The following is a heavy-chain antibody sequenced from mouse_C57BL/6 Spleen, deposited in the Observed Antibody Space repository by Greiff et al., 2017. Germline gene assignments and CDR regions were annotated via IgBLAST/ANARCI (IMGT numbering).Heavy chain of an antibody. D-gene: IGHD1-1*01. CDR1: GYAFSSYW. Sequence: VQLQQSGAELVKPGASVKISCKASGYAFSSYWMNWVKQRPGKGLEWIGQIYPGDGDTNYNGKFKGKATLTADKSSSTAYMQLSSLTSEDSAVYFCARRGTTVGYWYFDVWGTGTTVTVSS. CDR3: ARRGTTVGYWYFDV. V-gene: IGHV1-80*01. CDR2: IYPGDGDT. J-gene: IGHJ1*03.